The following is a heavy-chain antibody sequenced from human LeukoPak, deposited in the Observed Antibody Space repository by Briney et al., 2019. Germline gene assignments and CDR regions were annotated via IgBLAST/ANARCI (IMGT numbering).Heavy chain of an antibody. Sequence: SETLSLTCTVSGGSISSYYWSWIRQPPGKGLEWIGYIYYSGSTNYNPSLKSRVTISVDTSKNLFSLKLTSVTAADTAVYYCARPLTRYYRDGFDIWGQGTMVTVSS. CDR2: IYYSGST. J-gene: IGHJ3*02. CDR1: GGSISSYY. CDR3: ARPLTRYYRDGFDI. D-gene: IGHD3-9*01. V-gene: IGHV4-59*12.